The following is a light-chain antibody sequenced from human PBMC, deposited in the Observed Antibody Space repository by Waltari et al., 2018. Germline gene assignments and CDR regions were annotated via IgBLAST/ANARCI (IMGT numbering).Light chain of an antibody. CDR1: HIGTKA. V-gene: IGLV3-21*02. CDR2: DDD. CDR3: QVWDSHTVV. J-gene: IGLJ2*01. Sequence: SYVLTQLSSMSVTPGQTARIVCGGRHIGTKAVHGYQRKAGQAPLLVLHDDDTRPSGIPDRCSGTNSGDTATLTISGVEAEDEADYFCQVWDSHTVVFGGGTNLTVL.